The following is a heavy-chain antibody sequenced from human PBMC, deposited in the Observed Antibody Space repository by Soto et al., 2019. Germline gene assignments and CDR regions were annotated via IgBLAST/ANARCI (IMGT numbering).Heavy chain of an antibody. CDR1: GGSISSSDYY. V-gene: IGHV4-30-4*01. CDR3: AREATGGGYYDSSTPAWFDP. D-gene: IGHD3-22*01. CDR2: IYCTGST. Sequence: PSETLSLTCTVSGGSISSSDYYWNWIRQPPGKGLEWIGYIYCTGSTNYNPSLKSRVTISADTSKNQISLKLSSVTAADTAVYYCAREATGGGYYDSSTPAWFDPWGQGTLVTVSS. J-gene: IGHJ5*02.